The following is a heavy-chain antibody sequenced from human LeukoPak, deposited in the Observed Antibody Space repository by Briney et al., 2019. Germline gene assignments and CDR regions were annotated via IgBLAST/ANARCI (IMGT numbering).Heavy chain of an antibody. CDR3: AKCYGGNSVYFDY. CDR1: GFTFSSYA. D-gene: IGHD4-23*01. V-gene: IGHV3-23*01. J-gene: IGHJ4*02. Sequence: PGGSLRLSCAAYGFTFSSYAMRWVRQAPGKGLEWVSSISGSGDSTYYADSVKGRFTISRDNSKNTLYLQMNSLRAEDTAVYYCAKCYGGNSVYFDYWGQGTLVTVSS. CDR2: ISGSGDST.